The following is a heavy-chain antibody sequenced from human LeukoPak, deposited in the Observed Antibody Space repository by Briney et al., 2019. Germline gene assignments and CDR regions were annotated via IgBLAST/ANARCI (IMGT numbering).Heavy chain of an antibody. V-gene: IGHV5-51*01. CDR3: ARQRLDNWFDP. CDR2: IYPGDSDT. J-gene: IGHJ5*02. Sequence: GESLKISCKGSGYRFTNYWIGWVRQMPGKGLEWMGIIYPGDSDTRYSPSFQGQVTISADKSISTAYLQWSSLKASDPAMYYCARQRLDNWFDPWGQGILVTVSS. CDR1: GYRFTNYW. D-gene: IGHD6-19*01.